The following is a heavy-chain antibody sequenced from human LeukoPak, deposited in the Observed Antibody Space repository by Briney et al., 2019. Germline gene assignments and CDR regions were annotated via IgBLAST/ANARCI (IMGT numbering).Heavy chain of an antibody. CDR1: GYTFTGYY. CDR3: VREKVGDVCDY. Sequence: ASVKVSCKASGYTFTGYYTHWVRQAPGQGLEWMGWINPNSGGTNYAQKFQGRVTMTRDTSISTAYMELSRLRSDNTAVYYCVREKVGDVCDYWGQGSLVTVSS. D-gene: IGHD1-26*01. CDR2: INPNSGGT. V-gene: IGHV1-2*02. J-gene: IGHJ4*02.